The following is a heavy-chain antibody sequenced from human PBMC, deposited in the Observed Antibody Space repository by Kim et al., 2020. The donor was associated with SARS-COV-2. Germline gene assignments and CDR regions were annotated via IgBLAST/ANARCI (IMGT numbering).Heavy chain of an antibody. CDR1: GDSVSSKSAA. CDR2: TYYRSQRYF. CDR3: TTEGCPYCSGTSCYHFES. J-gene: IGHJ4*02. V-gene: IGHV6-1*01. D-gene: IGHD2-2*01. Sequence: SQTLSLTCALSGDSVSSKSAAWNWIRQSPSGGLEWLGRTYYRSQRYFEYAVSVRSRITIKSDASKNQFSLQLSSVTPGDTARYDCTTEGCPYCSGTSCYHFESWGQGTLVTVSS.